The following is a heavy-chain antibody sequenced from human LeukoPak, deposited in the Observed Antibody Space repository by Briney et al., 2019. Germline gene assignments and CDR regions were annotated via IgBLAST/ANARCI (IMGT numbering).Heavy chain of an antibody. D-gene: IGHD4-17*01. J-gene: IGHJ4*02. V-gene: IGHV4-34*01. CDR3: ARANYGDYPIDY. CDR2: INHSGST. Sequence: SETLSLTCAVYGGSFSGYYWSWIREPPGKGLEWIGEINHSGSTNYNPSLKSRVTISVDTSKNQFSLKLSSVTAADTAVYYCARANYGDYPIDYWGQGTLVTVS. CDR1: GGSFSGYY.